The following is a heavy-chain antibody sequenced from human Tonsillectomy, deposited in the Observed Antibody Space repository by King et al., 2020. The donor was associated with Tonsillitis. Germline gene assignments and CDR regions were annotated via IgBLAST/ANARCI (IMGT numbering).Heavy chain of an antibody. CDR2: ISYDGSNK. D-gene: IGHD6-19*01. CDR1: GFTFSSYA. Sequence: VQLVESGGGVVQPGRSLRLSCASSGFTFSSYAMHWARPAPGKGLEWVAVISYDGSNKYYADSVKGRFTISRDNSKNTLYLQMNSLRTEDTAVYFCAGEQWLVPSPFDYWGQGTLVTVSS. V-gene: IGHV3-30*01. CDR3: AGEQWLVPSPFDY. J-gene: IGHJ4*02.